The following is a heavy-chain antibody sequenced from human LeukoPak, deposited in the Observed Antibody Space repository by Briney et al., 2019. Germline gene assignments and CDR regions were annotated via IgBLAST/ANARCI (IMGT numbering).Heavy chain of an antibody. CDR1: GFTFSRYW. CDR3: ASDFGGHDDF. Sequence: PGGSLRLSCAASGFTFSRYWMHWVRQAPGKGLVWVSRMNTDGSRTDYADSVKGRFTISRDNAKNTLYLQMNSLGVEDTAVYSCASDFGGHDDFWGQRILVTVSS. D-gene: IGHD4-23*01. CDR2: MNTDGSRT. V-gene: IGHV3-74*01. J-gene: IGHJ4*02.